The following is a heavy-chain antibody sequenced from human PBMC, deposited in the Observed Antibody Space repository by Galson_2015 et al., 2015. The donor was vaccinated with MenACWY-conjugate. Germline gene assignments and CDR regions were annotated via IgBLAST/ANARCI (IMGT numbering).Heavy chain of an antibody. CDR2: INYSGRT. J-gene: IGHJ5*02. V-gene: IGHV4-39*01. CDR3: ARGTPELNWFDP. Sequence: SETLSLTCTVSGDSISSDNYYWTWVRQPPGRGLEWIASINYSGRTFYNPFLMSRVSISVDMSKSQYSLKLTSVTAADTAVYFCARGTPELNWFDPWGQGTLVTVSS. D-gene: IGHD1/OR15-1a*01. CDR1: GDSISSDNYY.